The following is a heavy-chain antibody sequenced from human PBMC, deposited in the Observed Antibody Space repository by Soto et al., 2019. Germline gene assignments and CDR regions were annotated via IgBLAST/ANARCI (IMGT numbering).Heavy chain of an antibody. CDR2: ISAYNGNT. CDR1: GYTFTSYG. D-gene: IGHD2-15*01. Sequence: ASVKVSCKASGYTFTSYGISWVRQAPGQGLEWMGWISAYNGNTNYAQKLQGRVTMTTDTSTSTAYMELRSLRSDDTAVYYCARDVGYCSGGSCSVFGYWGQGNLVTVSS. V-gene: IGHV1-18*01. J-gene: IGHJ4*02. CDR3: ARDVGYCSGGSCSVFGY.